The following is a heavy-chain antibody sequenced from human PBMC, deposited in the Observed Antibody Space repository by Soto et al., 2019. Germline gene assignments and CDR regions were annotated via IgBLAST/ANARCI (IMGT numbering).Heavy chain of an antibody. J-gene: IGHJ6*02. Sequence: GGSLRLACRASGFTFKNYAMTWVRKCPGKGLQWVSLMTGGGTTDYADSAKGRFIISRDNSKNTLSLQMHNLGADDAALYYCAKLKGGLGRFYGLDAWGQGTMVTVSS. D-gene: IGHD3-3*01. CDR3: AKLKGGLGRFYGLDA. V-gene: IGHV3-23*01. CDR2: MTGGGTT. CDR1: GFTFKNYA.